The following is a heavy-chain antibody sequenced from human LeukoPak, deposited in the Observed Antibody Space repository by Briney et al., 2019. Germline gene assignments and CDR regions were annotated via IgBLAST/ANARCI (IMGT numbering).Heavy chain of an antibody. CDR2: MSSSGTTI. CDR1: GFTFSDYY. J-gene: IGHJ6*04. Sequence: KTGGSLRLSCAASGFTFSDYYMSWIRQAPGKGLEWVASMSSSGTTIYYADSVKGRFTISRDNAENSLYLQMNSLRAEDTAVYYCARGAYNFWSGYIWGKGTTVTVSS. V-gene: IGHV3-11*04. D-gene: IGHD3-3*01. CDR3: ARGAYNFWSGYI.